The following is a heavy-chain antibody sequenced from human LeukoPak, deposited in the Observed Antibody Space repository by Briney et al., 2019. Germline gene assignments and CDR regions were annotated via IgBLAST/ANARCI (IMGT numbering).Heavy chain of an antibody. J-gene: IGHJ4*02. D-gene: IGHD6-13*01. V-gene: IGHV1-18*01. Sequence: ASVKVSCKASGYTFTSYGISWVRQAPGQGLEWMGWISAYNGNTNYAQKPQGRVTMTTDTSTSTAYMELRSLRSDDTAVYYCARDPFSQAAAGSLIIFDYWGQGTLVTVSS. CDR3: ARDPFSQAAAGSLIIFDY. CDR1: GYTFTSYG. CDR2: ISAYNGNT.